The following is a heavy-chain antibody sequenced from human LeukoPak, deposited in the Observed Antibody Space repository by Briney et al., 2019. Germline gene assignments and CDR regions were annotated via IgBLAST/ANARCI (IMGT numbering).Heavy chain of an antibody. CDR2: VSGIGDNT. D-gene: IGHD3-10*01. V-gene: IGHV3-23*01. Sequence: GGSLRLSCTASGFAFDDHGMSWVRQAPGKGLEWVSTVSGIGDNTYYADSVKGRFTISRDNSKNTLYLQMSSLRAEDTAVYYCAKEQWFGEWYFDYWGQGTLVTVSS. CDR1: GFAFDDHG. CDR3: AKEQWFGEWYFDY. J-gene: IGHJ4*02.